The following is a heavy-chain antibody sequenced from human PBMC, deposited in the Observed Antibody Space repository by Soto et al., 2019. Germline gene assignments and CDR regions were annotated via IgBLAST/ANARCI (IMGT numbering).Heavy chain of an antibody. CDR3: ARDPSGYDLPAY. D-gene: IGHD5-12*01. CDR1: GGTFSSYT. V-gene: IGHV1-69*04. J-gene: IGHJ4*02. CDR2: IIPILGIA. Sequence: SVKVSCRASGGTFSSYTISWVRQAPGQGLEWMGRIIPILGIANYAQKFQGRVTITADKSTSTAYMELSSLRSEDTAVYYCARDPSGYDLPAYWGQGTLVTVSS.